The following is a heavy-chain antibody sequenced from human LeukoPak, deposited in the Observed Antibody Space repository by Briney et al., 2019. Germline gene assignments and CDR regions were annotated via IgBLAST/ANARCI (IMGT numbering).Heavy chain of an antibody. Sequence: PGRSLRLSCAASGFTFSSYWMSWVRQAPGKGLEWVANIKQDGSEKYYVDSVKGRFTISRDNAKNSLYLQMNSLRAEDTAVYYCARVSPITMIVDAFDIWGQGTMVTVSS. V-gene: IGHV3-7*01. CDR2: IKQDGSEK. D-gene: IGHD3-22*01. CDR1: GFTFSSYW. CDR3: ARVSPITMIVDAFDI. J-gene: IGHJ3*02.